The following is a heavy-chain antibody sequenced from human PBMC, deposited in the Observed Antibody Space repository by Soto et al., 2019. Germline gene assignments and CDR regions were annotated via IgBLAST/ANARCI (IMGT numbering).Heavy chain of an antibody. Sequence: LSLTCADSGGSISSGGYSWSWIRQPPGKGLEWIGYTYHSGSTYYNPSLKSRVTISVDRSKNQFSLKLSSVTAADTAVYYCARAGLRRYYFDYWGQGTLVTVSS. CDR3: ARAGLRRYYFDY. D-gene: IGHD3-16*02. CDR2: TYHSGST. V-gene: IGHV4-30-2*01. CDR1: GGSISSGGYS. J-gene: IGHJ4*02.